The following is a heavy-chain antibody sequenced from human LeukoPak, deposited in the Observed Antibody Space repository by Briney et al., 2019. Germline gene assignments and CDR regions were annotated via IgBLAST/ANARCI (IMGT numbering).Heavy chain of an antibody. J-gene: IGHJ4*02. CDR1: GGSFRGYY. CDR3: ARGVSHRNFDWLFY. D-gene: IGHD3-9*01. V-gene: IGHV4-34*01. Sequence: PSETLSLTCAVYGGSFRGYYWSWIRQPPGKGLEWIGEINDSGSTHYNTSLNSRVTISVDTSKNQVYLKLSSVTAADTAIYYCARGVSHRNFDWLFYWGQRTLVTVSP. CDR2: INDSGST.